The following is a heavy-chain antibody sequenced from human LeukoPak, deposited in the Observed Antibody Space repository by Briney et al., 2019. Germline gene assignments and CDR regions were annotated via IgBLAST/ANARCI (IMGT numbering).Heavy chain of an antibody. D-gene: IGHD3-3*01. CDR3: AKEVPGYYGMHFDY. V-gene: IGHV3-23*01. J-gene: IGHJ4*02. CDR2: FSGSGITT. CDR1: GITSNDHA. Sequence: GGSLRLSCVRSGITSNDHAVNWVRQAPGTGLEWVSGFSGSGITTYYPDSVKGRFTISRDDSRNTLYLYMNSLRDDDTAIYYCAKEVPGYYGMHFDYWGQGALVTVSS.